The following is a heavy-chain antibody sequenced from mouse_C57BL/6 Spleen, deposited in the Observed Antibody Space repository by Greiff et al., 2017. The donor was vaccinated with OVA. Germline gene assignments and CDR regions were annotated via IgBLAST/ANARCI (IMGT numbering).Heavy chain of an antibody. V-gene: IGHV1-81*01. CDR1: GYTFTSYG. CDR2: IYPRSGNT. Sequence: VKLQESGAELARPGASVKLSCKASGYTFTSYGISWVKQRTGQGLEWIGEIYPRSGNTYYNEKFKGKATLTADKSSSTAYMELRSLTSEDSAVYFCARRRQNGYDEAWFAYWGQGTLVTVSA. J-gene: IGHJ3*01. D-gene: IGHD2-2*01. CDR3: ARRRQNGYDEAWFAY.